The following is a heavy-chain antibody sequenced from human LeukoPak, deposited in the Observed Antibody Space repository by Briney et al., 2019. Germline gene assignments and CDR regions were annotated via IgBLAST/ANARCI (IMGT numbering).Heavy chain of an antibody. J-gene: IGHJ4*02. V-gene: IGHV3-53*01. D-gene: IGHD3-10*01. CDR2: IYSGGST. CDR1: GFIVSYNY. Sequence: GGSLRLSCAASGFIVSYNYMSWVRQAPGKGLEWVSVIYSGGSTYYADSVKGRFTISRDKSKNMLYLQMNSLRAEDTAVYYCAALYGSGRAYFDHWGKGPLVTVSS. CDR3: AALYGSGRAYFDH.